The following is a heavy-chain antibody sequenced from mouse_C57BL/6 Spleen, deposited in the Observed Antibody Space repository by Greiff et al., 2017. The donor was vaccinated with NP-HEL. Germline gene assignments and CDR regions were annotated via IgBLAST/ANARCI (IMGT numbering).Heavy chain of an antibody. Sequence: DVHLVESGGGLVKPGGSLKLSCAASGFTFSSYAMSWVRQTPEKRLEWVATISDGGSYTYYPDNVKGRFTISRDNAKNNLYLQMSHLKSEDTAMYYCARDDYSLYAMDYWGQGTSVTVSS. CDR2: ISDGGSYT. CDR3: ARDDYSLYAMDY. V-gene: IGHV5-4*01. D-gene: IGHD2-4*01. J-gene: IGHJ4*01. CDR1: GFTFSSYA.